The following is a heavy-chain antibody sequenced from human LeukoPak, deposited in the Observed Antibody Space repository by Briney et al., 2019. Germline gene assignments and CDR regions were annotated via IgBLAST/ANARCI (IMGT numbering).Heavy chain of an antibody. CDR2: VIPSSGGT. CDR3: ARGVLIDGHGAFDI. D-gene: IGHD4/OR15-4a*01. Sequence: ASVKVSCKASGYSFAVYYIHWVRQAPGQGLEWMGWVIPSSGGTNYAQKFQGRVTITRDTSISTAYMELSSLTSDDTAVYYCARGVLIDGHGAFDIWGQGTEVTVSS. V-gene: IGHV1-2*02. CDR1: GYSFAVYY. J-gene: IGHJ3*02.